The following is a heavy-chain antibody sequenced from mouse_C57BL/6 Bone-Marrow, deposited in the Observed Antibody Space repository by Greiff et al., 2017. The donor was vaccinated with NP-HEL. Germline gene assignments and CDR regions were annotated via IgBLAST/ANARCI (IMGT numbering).Heavy chain of an antibody. CDR1: GYAFTNYL. J-gene: IGHJ4*01. CDR3: ARGRPYAMDY. V-gene: IGHV1-54*01. CDR2: INPGSGGT. Sequence: VQLQQSGAELVRPGTSVKVSCKASGYAFTNYLIEWVKQRPGQGLEWIGVINPGSGGTNYNEKFKGKATLTADKSSSTAYMQLSSLSSEDSAVYFCARGRPYAMDYWGQGTSVTVSS.